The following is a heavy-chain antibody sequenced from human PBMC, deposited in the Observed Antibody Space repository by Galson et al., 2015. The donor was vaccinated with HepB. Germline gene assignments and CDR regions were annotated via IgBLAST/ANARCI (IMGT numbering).Heavy chain of an antibody. V-gene: IGHV1-18*01. CDR1: GYTFTSYG. Sequence: SVKVSCKASGYTFTSYGISWVRQAPGQGLEWMGWISAYNGNTNYAQKLQGRVTMTTDTSTSTAYMELRSLRSDDTAVYYCARDHDRADYYDSSGYYLFDYWGQGTLVTVSS. CDR2: ISAYNGNT. D-gene: IGHD3-22*01. CDR3: ARDHDRADYYDSSGYYLFDY. J-gene: IGHJ4*02.